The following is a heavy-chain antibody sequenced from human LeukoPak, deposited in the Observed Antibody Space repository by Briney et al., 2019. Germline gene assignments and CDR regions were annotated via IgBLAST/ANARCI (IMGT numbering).Heavy chain of an antibody. CDR1: GYTFTSYY. D-gene: IGHD5-24*01. Sequence: ASVKVSCKASGYTFTSYYMHWVRQAPGQGLEWMGIINPSGGSTSYAQKFQGRVTMTRDMSTSTVYMELSSLRSEDTAVYYCAKRDTLRPRDGYNLGYYYYMDVWGKGTTVTVSS. CDR3: AKRDTLRPRDGYNLGYYYYMDV. J-gene: IGHJ6*03. CDR2: INPSGGST. V-gene: IGHV1-46*01.